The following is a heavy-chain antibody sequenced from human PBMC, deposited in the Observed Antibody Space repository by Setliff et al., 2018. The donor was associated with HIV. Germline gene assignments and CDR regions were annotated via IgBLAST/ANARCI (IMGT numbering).Heavy chain of an antibody. V-gene: IGHV4-59*01. J-gene: IGHJ6*02. CDR2: IYYSGST. CDR1: GGSISSYY. CDR3: ARDSPGPQYYYYGMDV. Sequence: SETLSLTCTVSGGSISSYYWSWIRQPPRKGLEWIGYIYYSGSTNYNPSLKSRVTISVDTSKNQFSLKLSSVTAADTAVYYCARDSPGPQYYYYGMDVWGQGTTVTVSS.